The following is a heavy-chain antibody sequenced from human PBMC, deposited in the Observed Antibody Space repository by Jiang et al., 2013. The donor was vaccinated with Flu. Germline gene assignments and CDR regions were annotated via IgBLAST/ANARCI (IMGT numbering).Heavy chain of an antibody. CDR3: AREGAEYYYDSRPGAFDI. V-gene: IGHV4-59*01. D-gene: IGHD3-22*01. J-gene: IGHJ3*02. Sequence: ISSYYWSWIRQPHGRDWSGLGISITVGAPTTTPPSKSRVTISVDTSKNQFSLKLSSVTAADTAVYYCAREGAEYYYDSRPGAFDIWGQGTMVTVSS. CDR2: SITVGAP. CDR1: ISSYY.